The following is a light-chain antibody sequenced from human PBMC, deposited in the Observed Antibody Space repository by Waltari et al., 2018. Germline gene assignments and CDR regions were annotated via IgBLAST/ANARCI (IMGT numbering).Light chain of an antibody. Sequence: MLTQAPSASASLGASVKLTCTLSRSHSGYAIAWLQPQPGKGPRFLMKVSNDGSHTKGDGIPDRFSGSSSGAERYLTISRLQSEDEADYYCQTWGTGIRVFGGGTKLTV. V-gene: IGLV4-69*01. CDR2: VSNDGSH. CDR1: RSHSGYA. J-gene: IGLJ2*01. CDR3: QTWGTGIRV.